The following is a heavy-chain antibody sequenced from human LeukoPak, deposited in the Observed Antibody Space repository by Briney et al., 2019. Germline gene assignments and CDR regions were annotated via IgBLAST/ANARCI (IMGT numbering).Heavy chain of an antibody. CDR1: GGSISSYY. V-gene: IGHV4-59*08. CDR2: VNKSGST. CDR3: ARTDYYYGMDV. Sequence: AETLSLTCTVSGGSISSYYWSWIRQPPGKGREWIGYVNKSGSTNYNPSLTSRVTISVDTSKNQFSLKLSPVTAADSAVYYCARTDYYYGMDVWGQGTTVTVSS. J-gene: IGHJ6*02.